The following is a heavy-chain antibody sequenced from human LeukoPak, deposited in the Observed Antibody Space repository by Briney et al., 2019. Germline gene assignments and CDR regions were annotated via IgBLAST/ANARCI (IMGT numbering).Heavy chain of an antibody. CDR1: GGSISSSSYY. D-gene: IGHD3-22*01. Sequence: PSETLSLTCTVSGGSISSSSYYWSWIRQPAGKGLEWIGRIYTSGSTYYNPSLNSRVTISVDTSKNQFSLKLSSVTAADTAVYYCARGLLDYYDSSGYSGPNYYFDYWGQGTLVTVSS. CDR3: ARGLLDYYDSSGYSGPNYYFDY. V-gene: IGHV4-61*02. CDR2: IYTSGST. J-gene: IGHJ4*02.